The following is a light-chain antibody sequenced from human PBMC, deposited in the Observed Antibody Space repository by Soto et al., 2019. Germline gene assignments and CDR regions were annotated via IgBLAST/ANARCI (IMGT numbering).Light chain of an antibody. V-gene: IGLV2-14*03. CDR1: SSDVGGNKY. CDR2: DVS. CDR3: SSYTSSSTLV. J-gene: IGLJ1*01. Sequence: QSALTQPASVSGSPGQSITISCTGTSSDVGGNKYVSWYQHYPGKAPKLMIYDVSNRPSGVSNRFSGSKSGNTASLTISGLQAEDEADYYCSSYTSSSTLVFGTGTKVTVL.